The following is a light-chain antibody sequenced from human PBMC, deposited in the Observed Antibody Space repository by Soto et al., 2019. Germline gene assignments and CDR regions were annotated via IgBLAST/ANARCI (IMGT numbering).Light chain of an antibody. J-gene: IGLJ1*01. Sequence: QSALTQPASVSGSPGQSITISCTGTSSDVGGYNYVSWYQQHPGKAPKLMIYEVSNRPSGVSNRFSGSKSVNTASLTISGLQAEDEDDYYCSSYTSSSTLDYVFGTGTKVTVL. V-gene: IGLV2-14*01. CDR2: EVS. CDR3: SSYTSSSTLDYV. CDR1: SSDVGGYNY.